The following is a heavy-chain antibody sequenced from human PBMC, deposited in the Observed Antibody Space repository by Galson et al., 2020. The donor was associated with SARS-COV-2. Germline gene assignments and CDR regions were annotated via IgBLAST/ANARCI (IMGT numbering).Heavy chain of an antibody. CDR2: INPSGSN. D-gene: IGHD5-18*01. CDR3: ARVGRGYSYRIQALDI. Sequence: SDTLSLTCPVHGGSFSGYSWSWIRQPPGKGLEWIGEINPSGSNTYNTSLKSRATISVDTSKNQFSLKLSSVTAADTAVYYCARVGRGYSYRIQALDIWGQETMVTVAA. CDR1: GGSFSGYS. J-gene: IGHJ3*02. V-gene: IGHV4-34*01.